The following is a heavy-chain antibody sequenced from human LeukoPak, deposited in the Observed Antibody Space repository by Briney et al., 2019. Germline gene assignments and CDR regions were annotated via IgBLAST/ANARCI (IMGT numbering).Heavy chain of an antibody. Sequence: SVKVSCKASGGTFSSYAISWVRQAPGQGLEWMGGIIPIFGTANYAQKFQGRVTITADESTSTAYMELSSLRSEDTAVYYCARTEENPDILTGSADYWGQGTLVTVSS. V-gene: IGHV1-69*01. J-gene: IGHJ4*02. CDR2: IIPIFGTA. D-gene: IGHD3-9*01. CDR3: ARTEENPDILTGSADY. CDR1: GGTFSSYA.